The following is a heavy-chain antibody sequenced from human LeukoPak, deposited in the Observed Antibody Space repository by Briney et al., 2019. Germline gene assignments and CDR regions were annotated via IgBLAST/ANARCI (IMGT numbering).Heavy chain of an antibody. CDR3: ARSASGGGYGDYTDD. V-gene: IGHV3-49*03. D-gene: IGHD4-17*01. J-gene: IGHJ4*02. CDR2: IRGNPYSGAT. CDR1: RFTFSSYS. Sequence: PGGSLRLSCAASRFTFSSYSMNWFRQAPGKGLEWVSFIRGNPYSGATEYAASVKGRFTMSRDDSKGISYLQMNNLKTEDTAVYYCARSASGGGYGDYTDDWGQGTLVTVFS.